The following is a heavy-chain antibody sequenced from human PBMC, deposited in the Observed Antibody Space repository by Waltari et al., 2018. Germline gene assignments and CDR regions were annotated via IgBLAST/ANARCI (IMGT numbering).Heavy chain of an antibody. Sequence: QVQLVQSGAEVKKPGASVKVSCKASGYTFSDYGISWVRQAPGPGLEWMGGISGNNGHTNHAQKFQGRLIMTEDTSATTVYMELTYLTSDNTAVYYWARERHRLMEEGYLMALDPWGQGTLVTVSS. CDR1: GYTFSDYG. CDR3: ARERHRLMEEGYLMALDP. J-gene: IGHJ5*02. CDR2: ISGNNGHT. V-gene: IGHV1-18*01. D-gene: IGHD3-3*01.